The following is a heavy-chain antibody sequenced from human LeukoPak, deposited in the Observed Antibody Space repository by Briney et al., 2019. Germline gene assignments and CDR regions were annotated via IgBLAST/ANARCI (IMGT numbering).Heavy chain of an antibody. V-gene: IGHV3-7*03. CDR3: TSLDTAKQPLANH. Sequence: GGSLRLSCVASGLTVSNHWMSWVRQAPGKGLEWVANIREERGQEYYVDSVKGRFTISKNSAKNSLYLQMNTLRIEDTAMYYCTSLDTAKQPLANHWGQGTLVTVSS. CDR1: GLTVSNHW. D-gene: IGHD5-18*01. J-gene: IGHJ5*02. CDR2: IREERGQE.